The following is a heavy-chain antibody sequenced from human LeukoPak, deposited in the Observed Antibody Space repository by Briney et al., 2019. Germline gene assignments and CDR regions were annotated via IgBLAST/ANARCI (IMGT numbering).Heavy chain of an antibody. CDR1: GGSVSSSSYY. CDR2: IYYSGST. J-gene: IGHJ4*02. Sequence: SETLSLTCTVSGGSVSSSSYYWGWLRQPPGKGLEWIGTIYYSGSTYYNPSLKSRVTISVDTSKNQFSLKLSSVTAADTAVYYCARLDSIHLITYWGQGTLVTVSS. V-gene: IGHV4-39*01. CDR3: ARLDSIHLITY. D-gene: IGHD3-16*01.